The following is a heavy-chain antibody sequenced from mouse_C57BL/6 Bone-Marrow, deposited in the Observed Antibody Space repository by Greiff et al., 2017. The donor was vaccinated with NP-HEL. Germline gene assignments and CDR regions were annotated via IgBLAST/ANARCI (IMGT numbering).Heavy chain of an antibody. Sequence: VQLQQSGAELARPGASVKLSYKASGYTFTSYGISWVKQRTGQGLEWIGEIYPRSGNTYYNEKFKGKATLTADKSSSTAYMELRSLTSEDSAVYFCARRGLPYYYGFAYWGQGTLVTVSA. CDR2: IYPRSGNT. V-gene: IGHV1-81*01. CDR1: GYTFTSYG. CDR3: ARRGLPYYYGFAY. D-gene: IGHD1-1*01. J-gene: IGHJ3*01.